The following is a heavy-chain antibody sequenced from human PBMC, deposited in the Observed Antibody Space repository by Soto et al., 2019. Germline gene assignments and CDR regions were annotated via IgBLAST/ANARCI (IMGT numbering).Heavy chain of an antibody. Sequence: QVQLQESGPGLVKPSETLSLTCTVSGGPITTTIWWAWVRLPPGKGLEWIGELHHDGTTSYNPSRESRTTTSLDKPHNPTTQKLTSVPAAGTASYYCATTTIPSPWGVWARGSTATASS. CDR1: GGPITTTIW. J-gene: IGHJ6*04. CDR2: LHHDGTT. CDR3: ATTTIPSPWGV. D-gene: IGHD1-1*01. V-gene: IGHV4-4*02.